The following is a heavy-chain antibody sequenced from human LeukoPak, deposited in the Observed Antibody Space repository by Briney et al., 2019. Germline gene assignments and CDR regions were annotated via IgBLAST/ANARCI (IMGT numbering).Heavy chain of an antibody. CDR3: ARVVDILTGHDTALDY. V-gene: IGHV1-2*02. J-gene: IGHJ4*02. CDR2: INPNTGGT. D-gene: IGHD3-9*01. Sequence: GASVKASCKASGYTFSGYYIHWVRQAPGQGLEWMGWINPNTGGTNFAQNFQGRVTMTTVTSISTAYMELSRLRSDDTAVYYCARVVDILTGHDTALDYWGQGTLVTVSS. CDR1: GYTFSGYY.